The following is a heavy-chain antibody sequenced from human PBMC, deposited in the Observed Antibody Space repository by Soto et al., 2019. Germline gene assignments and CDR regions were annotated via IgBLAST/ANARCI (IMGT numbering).Heavy chain of an antibody. D-gene: IGHD3-16*01. CDR3: ARDGDVNTGFGKDY. V-gene: IGHV3-30*03. CDR2: ISYHGNE. Sequence: PGGSLRLSCVASGFTFSDYGMHWVRHSPGKGLEWVAVISYHGNEYYSDSVKGRSTISRDNSEKTLYLQMNSLGAEDTAVYYCARDGDVNTGFGKDYWGQGTLVTVSS. J-gene: IGHJ4*02. CDR1: GFTFSDYG.